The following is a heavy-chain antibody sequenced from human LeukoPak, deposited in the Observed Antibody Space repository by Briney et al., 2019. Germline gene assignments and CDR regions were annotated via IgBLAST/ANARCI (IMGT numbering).Heavy chain of an antibody. Sequence: PSETLSLTCAVSGASIRGGTYYWDWIRQAPGKGLEWIGSISYSGSTYYNPSLKSRVTISRDTSENQFSLKLRSVTAADTAVYYCARRYDWNYVYFDYWGQGTLVTVSS. CDR1: GASIRGGTYY. J-gene: IGHJ4*02. V-gene: IGHV4-39*01. CDR3: ARRYDWNYVYFDY. CDR2: ISYSGST. D-gene: IGHD1-7*01.